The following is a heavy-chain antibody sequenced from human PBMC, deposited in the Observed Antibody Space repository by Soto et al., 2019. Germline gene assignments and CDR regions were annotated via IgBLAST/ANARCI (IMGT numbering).Heavy chain of an antibody. Sequence: EVHLVESGGGLVKPGGSLRLSCAASGFTLSSYSMNWVRQAPGEGLEWVSYIRSSSSTIYYAESVKGRLNISRDNAKHTRHMQMNSLRAEDTDLYYCPRVAYNNNISGLPYLGAGTLVT. D-gene: IGHD3-22*01. CDR1: GFTLSSYS. CDR3: PRVAYNNNISGLPY. V-gene: IGHV3-48*01. CDR2: IRSSSSTI. J-gene: IGHJ4*02.